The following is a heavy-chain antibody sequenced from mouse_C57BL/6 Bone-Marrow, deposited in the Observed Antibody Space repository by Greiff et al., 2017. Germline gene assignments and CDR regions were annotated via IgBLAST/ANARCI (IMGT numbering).Heavy chain of an antibody. Sequence: QVQLQQPGAELVRPGTSVKLSCKASGYTFTSYWMHWVKQRPGQGLEWIGVIDPSDSYTNYNQKFKGKATLTVDTSSSTAYMQLSSLTSEDSAVYYCAGYSNYVYYFDYWGQGTTLTVSS. D-gene: IGHD2-5*01. CDR1: GYTFTSYW. V-gene: IGHV1-59*01. CDR3: AGYSNYVYYFDY. J-gene: IGHJ2*01. CDR2: IDPSDSYT.